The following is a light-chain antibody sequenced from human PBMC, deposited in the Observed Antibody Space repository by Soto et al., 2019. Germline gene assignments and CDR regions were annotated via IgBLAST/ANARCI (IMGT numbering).Light chain of an antibody. CDR2: GAS. CDR3: QQYGSSPYT. Sequence: EIGLTQSPGTLSLSPGERATLSCRASQSVSRRFLAWYQQKPGQAPRLLMYGASSRATGIPDRFSGTGSGTDFTLTMSRLEPEDFAVYYCQQYGSSPYTCGRGTELEIK. J-gene: IGKJ2*01. CDR1: QSVSRRF. V-gene: IGKV3-20*01.